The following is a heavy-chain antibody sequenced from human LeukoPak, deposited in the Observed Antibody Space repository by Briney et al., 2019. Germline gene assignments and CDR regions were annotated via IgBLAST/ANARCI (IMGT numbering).Heavy chain of an antibody. CDR1: GYSFTQYW. CDR2: VYPGDSDT. CDR3: AIFDFLFGEIDNWFDP. Sequence: GESLKISCKGSGYSFTQYWFGWVRQMPGKGLEWMGIVYPGDSDTRYSPSFQGQVTISADKSISTAYLQWSSLKASDTAMYYCAIFDFLFGEIDNWFDPWGQGTLVTVSS. V-gene: IGHV5-51*01. D-gene: IGHD3-16*01. J-gene: IGHJ5*02.